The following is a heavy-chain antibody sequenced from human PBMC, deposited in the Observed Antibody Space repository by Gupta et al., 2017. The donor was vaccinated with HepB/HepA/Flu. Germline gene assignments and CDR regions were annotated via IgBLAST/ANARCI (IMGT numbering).Heavy chain of an antibody. CDR1: GYTFTSYN. V-gene: IGHV1-8*01. D-gene: IGHD6-19*01. Sequence: QVQLVQSGAEVKKPGASVKVSCKASGYTFTSYNFNWVRQATGQGLEWMGWMKPNSGNTGYAQKFQGRVTRTWNTSISKAYMELSSLRSEDTAVYDCARKQYGQGVADVWGQGTTVTVSS. CDR3: ARKQYGQGVADV. CDR2: MKPNSGNT. J-gene: IGHJ6*02.